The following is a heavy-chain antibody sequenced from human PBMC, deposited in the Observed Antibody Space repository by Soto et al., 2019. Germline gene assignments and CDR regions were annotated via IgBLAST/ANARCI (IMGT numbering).Heavy chain of an antibody. D-gene: IGHD4-17*01. V-gene: IGHV3-7*01. CDR3: ARDQYGQTSGYYYYYMDV. CDR1: EFAFSSYW. CDR2: IKEDGSEK. Sequence: GGSLRLSCAASEFAFSSYWMTWVRQAPGKGLEWVANIKEDGSEKYYVDSVKGRFTISRDNAKNSLYLQMNSLRAEDTAVYYCARDQYGQTSGYYYYYMDVSGKGTTVTVSS. J-gene: IGHJ6*03.